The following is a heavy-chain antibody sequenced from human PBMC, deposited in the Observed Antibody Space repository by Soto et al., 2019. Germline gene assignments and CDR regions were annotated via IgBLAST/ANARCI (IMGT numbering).Heavy chain of an antibody. V-gene: IGHV3-48*02. D-gene: IGHD5-18*01. CDR2: ISYSSATI. Sequence: XGSLGLSCAASGFTFSNYGINGVRQAPGRGLEWISFISYSSATIHYADSVRGRFTISRDNANNSLYLEMSSLRDEDTAVYFCARDSSKYTYGSFYFDYWGQGTLVTVSS. J-gene: IGHJ4*02. CDR1: GFTFSNYG. CDR3: ARDSSKYTYGSFYFDY.